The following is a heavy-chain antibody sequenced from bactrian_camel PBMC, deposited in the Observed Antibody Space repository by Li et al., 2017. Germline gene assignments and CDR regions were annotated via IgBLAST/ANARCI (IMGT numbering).Heavy chain of an antibody. Sequence: HVQLVESGGGLVQPGGSLRLSCAASGFTLSSYRTYWVRQAPGKGLEWVSIINRGGTTYYADSMKGRFTISRDKVKNTLYLQMNSLKTEDTAVYYCATGDYGLGNRGFGYWGRGTQVTVS. CDR2: INRGGTT. V-gene: IGHV3S1*01. CDR1: GFTLSSYR. CDR3: ATGDYGLGNRGFGY. D-gene: IGHD5*01. J-gene: IGHJ6*01.